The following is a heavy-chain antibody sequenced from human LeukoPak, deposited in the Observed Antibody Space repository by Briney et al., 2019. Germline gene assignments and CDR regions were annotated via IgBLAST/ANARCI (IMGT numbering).Heavy chain of an antibody. CDR1: GYRFSSYY. V-gene: IGHV1-46*01. D-gene: IGHD3-22*01. CDR3: ATGSHVRVYDSNPYYGHY. CDR2: INPSGGST. Sequence: ASVKVSCKASGYRFSSYYMIWVRQAPGQGLEWMGIINPSGGSTYYAQKFQGRVTMTRDMPTSTVYMELSSLRSEDTALYYCATGSHVRVYDSNPYYGHYWGQGTLVTVSS. J-gene: IGHJ4*02.